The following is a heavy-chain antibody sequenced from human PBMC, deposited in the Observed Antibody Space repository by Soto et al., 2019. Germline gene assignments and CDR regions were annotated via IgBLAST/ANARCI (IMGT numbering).Heavy chain of an antibody. CDR2: ISAYNGNT. CDR1: GYTFTSYG. J-gene: IGHJ5*02. V-gene: IGHV1-18*01. Sequence: ASVKVSCKASGYTFTSYGISWVRQAPGQGLEWMGWISAYNGNTNYAQKLQGRVTMTTDTSTSTAYMELRSLRSDDTAVYYCARAHQEIRASPYNWNPNWFDPWGQGTLVTVSS. CDR3: ARAHQEIRASPYNWNPNWFDP. D-gene: IGHD1-20*01.